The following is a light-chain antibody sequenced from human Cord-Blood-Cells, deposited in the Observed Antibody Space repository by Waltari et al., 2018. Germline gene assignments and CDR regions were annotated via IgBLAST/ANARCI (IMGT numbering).Light chain of an antibody. CDR1: QSISSW. V-gene: IGKV1-5*03. CDR2: KAS. J-gene: IGKJ1*01. Sequence: DIQMTQSPSTLSASVGDRVTITCRASQSISSWLAWYQQKQGKAPKLLIYKASSLESGVPSRFSGGGSGTEFTLTISSLQPDDFATYYYQQYNSYSTFGQGTKVEIK. CDR3: QQYNSYST.